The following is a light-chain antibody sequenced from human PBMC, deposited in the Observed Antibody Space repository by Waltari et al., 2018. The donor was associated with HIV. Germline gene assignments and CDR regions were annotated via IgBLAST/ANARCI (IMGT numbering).Light chain of an antibody. V-gene: IGLV2-23*01. Sequence: QSALTQPASVSGSPGQSITISCTGTPRDVGRYNLVSWYQQHPGKAPKLMIYEGSKRPSGVSNRFSGSKSGNTASLTISGLQAEDEADYYCCSYAGSSNVVFGGGTKLTVL. CDR2: EGS. CDR1: PRDVGRYNL. CDR3: CSYAGSSNVV. J-gene: IGLJ2*01.